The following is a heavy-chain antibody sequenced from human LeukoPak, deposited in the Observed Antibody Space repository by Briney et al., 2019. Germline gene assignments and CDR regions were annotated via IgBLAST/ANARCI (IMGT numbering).Heavy chain of an antibody. CDR1: GFTFSTNA. CDR3: ARDGANDLFKGGAYFLD. Sequence: GGSLRLSCAASGFTFSTNAMHWVRQTPGKGLGWMAVISYDGNSDTYADPVEGRFTVSRDNSRNILYLQMNSLRNDDTAMYYCARDGANDLFKGGAYFLDWGQGALVIVS. J-gene: IGHJ1*01. V-gene: IGHV3-30*04. CDR2: ISYDGNSD. D-gene: IGHD4/OR15-4a*01.